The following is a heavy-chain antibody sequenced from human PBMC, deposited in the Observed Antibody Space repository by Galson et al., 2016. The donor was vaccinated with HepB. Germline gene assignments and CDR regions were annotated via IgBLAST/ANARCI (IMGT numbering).Heavy chain of an antibody. CDR2: IYPSDSDA. D-gene: IGHD6-25*01. Sequence: QSGAEVTKPGESLKISCKGSGSSFTTYWIGWVRQMPGKGLEWMGIIYPSDSDARYSPSFPGQVTISVDKSISTAYLQWSSLKASGTAMYYCSRHWGPYSSGALCLWGQGTMVTVSS. V-gene: IGHV5-51*01. J-gene: IGHJ3*01. CDR3: SRHWGPYSSGALCL. CDR1: GSSFTTYW.